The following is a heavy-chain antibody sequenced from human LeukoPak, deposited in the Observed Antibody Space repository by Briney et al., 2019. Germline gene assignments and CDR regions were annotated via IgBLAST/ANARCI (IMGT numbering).Heavy chain of an antibody. CDR3: ARSIAARPEDY. J-gene: IGHJ4*02. D-gene: IGHD6-6*01. CDR2: ISYDGSNK. CDR1: GFTFSSYG. Sequence: PGGSLRLSCAASGFTFSSYGMHWVRQAPGKGLEWVAVISYDGSNKYYADSVKGRFTISRDNSKNTLYLQMNSLRAEDTAVYYCARSIAARPEDYWGQGTLVTVSS. V-gene: IGHV3-30*03.